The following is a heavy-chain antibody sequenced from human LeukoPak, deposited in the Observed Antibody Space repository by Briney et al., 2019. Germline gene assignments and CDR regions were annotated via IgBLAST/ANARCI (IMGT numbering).Heavy chain of an antibody. Sequence: GGSLRLSCAASGFTFDTYSMNWVRQAPGKGLEWVSAISGSGGSTYYADSVKGRFTISRDNSKNTLYLQMNSLRAEDTAVYYCARDLWDIVVVPAGPYYWGQGTLVTVSS. D-gene: IGHD2-2*01. CDR1: GFTFDTYS. CDR3: ARDLWDIVVVPAGPYY. J-gene: IGHJ4*02. V-gene: IGHV3-23*01. CDR2: ISGSGGST.